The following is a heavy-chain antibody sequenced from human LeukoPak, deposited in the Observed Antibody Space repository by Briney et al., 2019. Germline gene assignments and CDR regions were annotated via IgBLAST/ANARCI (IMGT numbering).Heavy chain of an antibody. V-gene: IGHV4-4*02. CDR1: GGSISSSNW. CDR3: ARDRVDTAMVYYYYYYMDV. Sequence: SETLSLTCAVSGGSISSSNWWSWVRQPPGKGLERIGEIYHSGSTNYNPSLKSRVTISVDTSKNQFSLKLSSVTAADTAVYYCARDRVDTAMVYYYYYYMDVWGKGTTVTVSS. J-gene: IGHJ6*03. D-gene: IGHD5-18*01. CDR2: IYHSGST.